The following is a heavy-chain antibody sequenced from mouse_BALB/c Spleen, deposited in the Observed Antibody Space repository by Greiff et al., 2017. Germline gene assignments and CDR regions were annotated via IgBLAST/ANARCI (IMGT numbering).Heavy chain of an antibody. Sequence: VQLKESGAELVKPGASVKLSCTASGFNIKDTYMHWVKQRPEQGLEWIGRIDPANGNTKYDPKFQGKATITADTSSNTAYLQLSSLTSEDTAVYYCARTPYYGYLYYFDYWGQGTTLTVSS. D-gene: IGHD1-2*01. J-gene: IGHJ2*01. CDR2: IDPANGNT. V-gene: IGHV14-3*02. CDR3: ARTPYYGYLYYFDY. CDR1: GFNIKDTY.